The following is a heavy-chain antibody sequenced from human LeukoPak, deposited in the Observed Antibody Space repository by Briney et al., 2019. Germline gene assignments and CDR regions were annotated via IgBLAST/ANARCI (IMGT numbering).Heavy chain of an antibody. CDR3: ARDQGFGELLSSYFDY. CDR2: ISWSSGSI. V-gene: IGHV3-9*01. CDR1: GFTFDDYA. D-gene: IGHD3-10*01. J-gene: IGHJ4*02. Sequence: GGSLRLSCAASGFTFDDYAMHWVRQAPGKGLEWVSGISWSSGSIGYADSVKGRFTISRDNSKNTLYLQMNSLRAEDTAVYYCARDQGFGELLSSYFDYWGQGTLVTVSS.